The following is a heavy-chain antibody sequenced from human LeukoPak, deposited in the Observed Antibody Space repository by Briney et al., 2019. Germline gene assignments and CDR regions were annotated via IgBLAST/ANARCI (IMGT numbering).Heavy chain of an antibody. D-gene: IGHD2-15*01. J-gene: IGHJ5*02. Sequence: ASVKVSCKASGYTFTGYYMHWVRQAPGQGLEWMGWINPNSGGTNYAQKFQGRVTMTRDTSISTAYMELSRLRSDDTAMYYCASPYCSGGSCYRWFDPWGQGTLVTVSS. V-gene: IGHV1-2*02. CDR2: INPNSGGT. CDR1: GYTFTGYY. CDR3: ASPYCSGGSCYRWFDP.